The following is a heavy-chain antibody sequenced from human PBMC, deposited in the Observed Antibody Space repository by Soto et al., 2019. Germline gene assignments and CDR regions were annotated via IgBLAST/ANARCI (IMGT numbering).Heavy chain of an antibody. CDR3: ARATANPWDYYYGMDV. V-gene: IGHV3-53*01. CDR1: GFTVSSNY. CDR2: IYSGGST. Sequence: EVQLVESGGGLIQPGGSLRLSCAASGFTVSSNYMSWVRQAPGKGLEWVSVIYSGGSTYYADSVKGRFTISRDNSKNTLYLQMNSLRAEDTAVYYCARATANPWDYYYGMDVWGQRTTVTVSS. J-gene: IGHJ6*02. D-gene: IGHD4-4*01.